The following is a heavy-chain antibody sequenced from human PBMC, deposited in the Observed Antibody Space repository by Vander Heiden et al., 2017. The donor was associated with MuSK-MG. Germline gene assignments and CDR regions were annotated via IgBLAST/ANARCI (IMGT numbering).Heavy chain of an antibody. CDR2: ISYDGSNK. D-gene: IGHD3-9*01. CDR1: GFTFSSYA. Sequence: QVQLVASGGGVVQPGRSLRLSCAASGFTFSSYAMHWVRQAPGKGLEWVAVISYDGSNKYYADSVKGRFTISRDNSKNTLYLQMNSMRAEDTAVYYCARGAYDILTGTLDYWGQGTLVTVSS. J-gene: IGHJ4*02. CDR3: ARGAYDILTGTLDY. V-gene: IGHV3-30-3*01.